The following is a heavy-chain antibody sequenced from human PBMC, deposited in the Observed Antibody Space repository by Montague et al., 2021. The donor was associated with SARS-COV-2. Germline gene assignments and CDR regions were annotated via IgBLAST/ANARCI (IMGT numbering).Heavy chain of an antibody. CDR2: ISYDGSNK. D-gene: IGHD1-26*01. J-gene: IGHJ4*02. Sequence: SLRLSCAASGFTFSSYDMHRVRQAPGKGLEWVAVISYDGSNKYYADSVKGRFTISRDNSKNTLYLQMNSLRAEDTAVYYCAKDVGLRNFFDYWGQGTLVTVSS. CDR1: GFTFSSYD. V-gene: IGHV3-30*18. CDR3: AKDVGLRNFFDY.